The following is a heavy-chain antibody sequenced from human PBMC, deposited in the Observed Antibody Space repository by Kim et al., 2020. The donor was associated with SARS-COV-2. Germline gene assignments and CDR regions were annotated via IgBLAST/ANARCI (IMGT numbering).Heavy chain of an antibody. J-gene: IGHJ4*02. Sequence: GGSLRLSCAASGFTFSSYAMSWVRQAPGKGLEWVSAISGSGGSTYYADSVKGRFTISRDNSKNTLYLQMNSLRAEDTAVYYCAKDRAAAGRRRSYYFDYWGQGTLVSVSS. CDR2: ISGSGGST. CDR1: GFTFSSYA. V-gene: IGHV3-23*01. D-gene: IGHD6-13*01. CDR3: AKDRAAAGRRRSYYFDY.